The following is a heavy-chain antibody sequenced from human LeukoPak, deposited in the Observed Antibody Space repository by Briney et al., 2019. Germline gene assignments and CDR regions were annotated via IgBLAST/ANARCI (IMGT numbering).Heavy chain of an antibody. Sequence: GSLRLSRAASGFTFSTYAMSWVRRTPGKGLEWVSAITGGGGTTYYADSVKGRFTISRDNSKNTLYLQMNSLRAEDTAVYYCAKDPPILRWSFDYWGQGTLVTVSS. CDR1: GFTFSTYA. CDR3: AKDPPILRWSFDY. CDR2: ITGGGGTT. J-gene: IGHJ4*02. V-gene: IGHV3-23*01. D-gene: IGHD4-23*01.